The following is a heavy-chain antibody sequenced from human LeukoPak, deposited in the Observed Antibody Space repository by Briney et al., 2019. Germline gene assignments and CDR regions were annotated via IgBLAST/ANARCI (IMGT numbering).Heavy chain of an antibody. D-gene: IGHD3-10*01. CDR1: GFPFSSYC. Sequence: GGSLRLLCGASGFPFSSYCKHWVRQASSKGLEGVAVLRYDGSNKYYADSVKGRFTISRVNSKNTLYLQMNSLRAEDTAVYYCVKSNFITMVRFDAFDIWGQGTMVTVSS. CDR2: LRYDGSNK. V-gene: IGHV3-30*02. J-gene: IGHJ3*02. CDR3: VKSNFITMVRFDAFDI.